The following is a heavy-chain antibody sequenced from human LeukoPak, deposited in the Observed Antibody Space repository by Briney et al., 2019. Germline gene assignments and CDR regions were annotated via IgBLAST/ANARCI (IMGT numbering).Heavy chain of an antibody. V-gene: IGHV4-59*01. CDR1: GGSISSYY. CDR3: ARAFRGFGNYYYGMDV. J-gene: IGHJ6*02. Sequence: PSETLSLTCTVSGGSISSYYWSWIRQPPGKGLEWIGYIYYSGSTNYNPSLKSRVTISVDTFKNQFSLKLSSVTAADTAVYYCARAFRGFGNYYYGMDVWGQGTTVTVSS. D-gene: IGHD3-10*01. CDR2: IYYSGST.